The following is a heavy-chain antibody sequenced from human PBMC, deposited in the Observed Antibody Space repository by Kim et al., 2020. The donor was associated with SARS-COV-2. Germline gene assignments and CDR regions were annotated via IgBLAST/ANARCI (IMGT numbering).Heavy chain of an antibody. CDR2: INHSGST. D-gene: IGHD3-10*01. CDR3: ARFPRWGFGMVYYYGMDV. CDR1: GGSFSGYY. Sequence: SETLSLTCAVYGGSFSGYYWSWIRQPPGKGLEWIWEINHSGSTNYNPSLKSRVTISVDTSKNQFSLKLSSVTAADTAVYYCARFPRWGFGMVYYYGMDVWGQGTTVTVSS. V-gene: IGHV4-34*01. J-gene: IGHJ6*02.